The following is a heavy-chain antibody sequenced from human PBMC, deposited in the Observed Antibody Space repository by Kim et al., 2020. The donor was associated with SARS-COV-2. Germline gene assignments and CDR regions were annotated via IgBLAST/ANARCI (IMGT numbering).Heavy chain of an antibody. V-gene: IGHV3-23*03. J-gene: IGHJ4*02. CDR2: IYSGGSIT. CDR1: GFTFSSYA. D-gene: IGHD2-21*02. CDR3: AKGLRSVVTASFDY. Sequence: GGSLRLSCAASGFTFSSYAMSWVRQAPGKGLEWVSVIYSGGSITNYAASVKGRFTISRDISKNTLYLQMNSLRAEDTAVYYCAKGLRSVVTASFDYWGQGTLVTVSS.